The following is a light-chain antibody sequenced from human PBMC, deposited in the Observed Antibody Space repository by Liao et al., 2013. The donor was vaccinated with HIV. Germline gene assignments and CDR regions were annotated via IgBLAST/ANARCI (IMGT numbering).Light chain of an antibody. CDR2: YDN. Sequence: SYVLTQPPSVSVAPGKTARITCGGNNIGRTTVHWYQQKPGQAPVLVIYYDNDRPSGIPERFSGSNSGNTATLTISGTQAMDEADYYCLAWDSSTHYVFGTGTKVTVL. V-gene: IGLV3-21*01. J-gene: IGLJ1*01. CDR1: NIGRTT. CDR3: LAWDSSTHYV.